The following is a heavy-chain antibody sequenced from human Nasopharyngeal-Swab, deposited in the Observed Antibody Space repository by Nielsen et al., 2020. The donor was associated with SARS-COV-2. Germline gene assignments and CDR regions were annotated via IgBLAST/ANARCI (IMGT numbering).Heavy chain of an antibody. CDR3: ARDRSSGWYYFDY. V-gene: IGHV3-21*01. J-gene: IGHJ4*02. CDR1: GFTFSSYS. CDR2: ISSSSSYI. Sequence: GESLKISCAASGFTFSSYSMNWVRQAPGKGLEWVSSISSSSSYIYYADSVKGRFTISRDNAKNSLYLQMNSLRAEDTAVYYCARDRSSGWYYFDYWGQGTLVTVSS. D-gene: IGHD6-19*01.